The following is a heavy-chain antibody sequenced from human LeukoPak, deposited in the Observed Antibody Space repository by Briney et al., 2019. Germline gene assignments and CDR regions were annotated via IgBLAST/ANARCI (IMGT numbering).Heavy chain of an antibody. CDR1: GGSISSYY. Sequence: PSETLSLTCTVSGGSISSYYWSWIRQPPGKGLEWIGYIYYSGSTNYNPSLKSRVTISVDTSKNQFSLKLSSVTAADTAVYYCARDPTYYYDSSGYRDSYYYMDVWGKGTTVTVSS. D-gene: IGHD3-22*01. CDR3: ARDPTYYYDSSGYRDSYYYMDV. CDR2: IYYSGST. J-gene: IGHJ6*03. V-gene: IGHV4-59*01.